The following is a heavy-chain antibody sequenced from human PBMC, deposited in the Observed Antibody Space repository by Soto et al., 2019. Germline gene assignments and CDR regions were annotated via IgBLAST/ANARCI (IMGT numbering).Heavy chain of an antibody. CDR3: ARGTVRTRDEKLPLNYYGIDV. CDR2: THDSGST. J-gene: IGHJ6*02. CDR1: RGSISNGIYY. D-gene: IGHD1-26*01. V-gene: IGHV4-31*03. Sequence: QAQLQESGPGLVRPSQTLSLTCTVSRGSISNGIYYWNWIRQQTGKGLEWIGYTHDSGSTYYNPSLRSRVTITAETSKNQFLLKVRSVTVADTAVYYCARGTVRTRDEKLPLNYYGIDVWGQGTTVTVSS.